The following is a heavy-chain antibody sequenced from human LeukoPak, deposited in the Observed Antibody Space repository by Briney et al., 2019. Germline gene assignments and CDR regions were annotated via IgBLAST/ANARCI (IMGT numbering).Heavy chain of an antibody. V-gene: IGHV4-61*01. CDR2: IYYSGST. CDR3: ARGHDYGDPPPLDH. D-gene: IGHD4-17*01. Sequence: SETLSLTCTVSGYSISSGYYWGWIRQPPGKGLEWIGYIYYSGSTKYNPSLKSRVTISVDTSKNQFSLKLSSVTAADTAVYYCARGHDYGDPPPLDHWGQGTLVTVSS. CDR1: GYSISSGYY. J-gene: IGHJ4*02.